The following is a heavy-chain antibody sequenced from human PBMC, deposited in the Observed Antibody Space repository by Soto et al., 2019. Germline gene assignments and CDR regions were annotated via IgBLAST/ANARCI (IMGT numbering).Heavy chain of an antibody. CDR2: ISGSGDIT. V-gene: IGHV3-23*01. Sequence: EVKLLESGGGLVQPGGSLRLSCAVSGFSFSNSAMTWVRQAPGKGLEWVSGISGSGDITYNTDSVKGRFAISRDTSKNVVYLQMRSLRAEDTAVYYCAKVPQWVLRYHDWFFDYWGQGTLVTVSS. J-gene: IGHJ4*02. CDR3: AKVPQWVLRYHDWFFDY. CDR1: GFSFSNSA. D-gene: IGHD3-9*01.